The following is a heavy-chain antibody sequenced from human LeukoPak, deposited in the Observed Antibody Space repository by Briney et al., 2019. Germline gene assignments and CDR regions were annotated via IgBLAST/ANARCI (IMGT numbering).Heavy chain of an antibody. D-gene: IGHD3-10*01. J-gene: IGHJ4*02. CDR2: IRGGGGRT. Sequence: GGSLRLSCAASGFTFSSYAMSWVRQAPGKGLEWVSAIRGGGGRTYYADSVKGRFTISRDNSKNTLYLQMNSLRAEDTAVYYCAKDMLRGAFDYWGQGTLVTVSS. CDR1: GFTFSSYA. V-gene: IGHV3-23*01. CDR3: AKDMLRGAFDY.